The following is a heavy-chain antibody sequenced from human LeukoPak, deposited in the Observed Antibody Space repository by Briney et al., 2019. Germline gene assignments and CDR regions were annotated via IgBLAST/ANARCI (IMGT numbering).Heavy chain of an antibody. CDR1: GYTFTSYG. D-gene: IGHD1-14*01. Sequence: GASVKVSCKASGYTFTSYGINWVRQAPGQGLEWMGWISGYNGNTNYGPKLQGRVTVTTDTSTSTAYMELRSLRSDDTAMYYCARVLHSDDHRRNNWFDPWGQGTLVTVSS. CDR3: ARVLHSDDHRRNNWFDP. CDR2: ISGYNGNT. V-gene: IGHV1-18*04. J-gene: IGHJ5*02.